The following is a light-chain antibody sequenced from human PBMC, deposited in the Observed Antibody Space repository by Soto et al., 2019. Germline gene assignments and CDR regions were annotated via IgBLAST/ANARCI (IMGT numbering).Light chain of an antibody. V-gene: IGLV3-21*02. CDR2: DDS. CDR1: NIGRKN. CDR3: QVWDSSSDHLYV. J-gene: IGLJ1*01. Sequence: SYELTQPPSVSVAAGQTASITCGGNNIGRKNVHWYQQRPGQAPVLVLYDDSDRPSGIPERLSGSNSGNTATLTISRVEAGDEADYYCQVWDSSSDHLYVFGTGTKV.